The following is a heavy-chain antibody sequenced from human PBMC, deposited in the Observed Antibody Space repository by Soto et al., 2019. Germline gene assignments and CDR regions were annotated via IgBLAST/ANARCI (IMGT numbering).Heavy chain of an antibody. J-gene: IGHJ4*02. CDR3: TTGYGSDWYG. CDR1: GFALDSAW. D-gene: IGHD6-19*01. V-gene: IGHV3-15*01. CDR2: AKRKAAGGTI. Sequence: EVQLVESGGGLAKPGGSLRLSCAASGFALDSAWMNWVRQVPGKGLEWVALAKRKAAGGTIDYAAPVKGRFSISRDDSENMVYLQMNSLKIEDTGRYYCTTGYGSDWYGWGQGTLVTVSS.